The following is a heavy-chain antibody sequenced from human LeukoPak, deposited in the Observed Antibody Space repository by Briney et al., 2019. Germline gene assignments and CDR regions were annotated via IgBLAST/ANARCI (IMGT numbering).Heavy chain of an antibody. Sequence: PSETLSLTCAVYGGSFRGYYWSWIRQPPEKGLEWIGEISHSGSTNYNPSLKSRVTISIDTSKKQFSLKLSSVTAADTAVYYCARGKLPSISMIRGVRHTSWFDTWGQGTLVTVSA. CDR1: GGSFRGYY. J-gene: IGHJ5*02. CDR2: ISHSGST. CDR3: ARGKLPSISMIRGVRHTSWFDT. D-gene: IGHD3-10*01. V-gene: IGHV4-34*01.